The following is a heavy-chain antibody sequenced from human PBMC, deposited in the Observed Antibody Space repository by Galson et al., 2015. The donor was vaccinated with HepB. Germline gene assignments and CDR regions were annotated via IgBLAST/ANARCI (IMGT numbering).Heavy chain of an antibody. CDR1: GYTFTNYY. V-gene: IGHV1-46*03. CDR2: INPLGGST. D-gene: IGHD3-22*01. CDR3: AVVVFGYFDY. Sequence: SVKVSCKASGYTFTNYYVSWVRQAPGQGLEWIGLINPLGGSTVYADQFQDRVTMTSDTSTDTAYLELNRLRLDDTAIYYCAVVVFGYFDYWGKGTTVIVAS. J-gene: IGHJ4*03.